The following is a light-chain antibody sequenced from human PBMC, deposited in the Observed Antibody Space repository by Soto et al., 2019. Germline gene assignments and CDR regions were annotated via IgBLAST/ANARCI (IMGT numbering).Light chain of an antibody. CDR3: QMYNNWVGT. CDR2: GAA. CDR1: QSISSN. Sequence: IVMTQSPAILSVSPGERATLSCRANQSISSNLAWYQQKPGQAPRLLIYGAATRATGIPARFSGSGSGTDFTLTINSLQSEDFAVYYCQMYNNWVGTFGGGTKVDIK. J-gene: IGKJ4*01. V-gene: IGKV3-15*01.